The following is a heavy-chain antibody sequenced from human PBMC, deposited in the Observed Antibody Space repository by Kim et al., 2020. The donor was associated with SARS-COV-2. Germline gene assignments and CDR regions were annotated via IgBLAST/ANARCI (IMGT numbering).Heavy chain of an antibody. D-gene: IGHD6-6*01. CDR2: IKLDGSEK. V-gene: IGHV3-7*01. CDR3: AASRSPDY. CDR1: GLIFTKYW. Sequence: VGSLRLSCAASGLIFTKYWMTWVRQAPGKGLEWVANIKLDGSEKYFVDSVKGRFTISRDNARNSVYLQMNSLRAEDTAVYYCAASRSPDYWGQGTLVTVSS. J-gene: IGHJ4*02.